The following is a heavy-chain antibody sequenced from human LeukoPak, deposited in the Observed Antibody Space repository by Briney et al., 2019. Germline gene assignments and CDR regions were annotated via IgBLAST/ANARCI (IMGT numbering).Heavy chain of an antibody. CDR3: ATAHGYCSGGSCRIWKYYFDY. J-gene: IGHJ4*02. V-gene: IGHV1-18*01. CDR1: GYTFTSYG. CDR2: ISAYNGNT. Sequence: AAVKVSCKASGYTFTSYGISWVRQAPGQGLEWMGWISAYNGNTNYAQKLQGRVTMTTDTSTSTAYMELRSLRSDDTAVYYCATAHGYCSGGSCRIWKYYFDYWGQGTLVTVSS. D-gene: IGHD2-15*01.